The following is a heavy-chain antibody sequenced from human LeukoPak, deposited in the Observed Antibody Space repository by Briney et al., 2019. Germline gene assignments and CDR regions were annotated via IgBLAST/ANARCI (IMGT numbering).Heavy chain of an antibody. CDR3: AREVGATDDY. D-gene: IGHD1-26*01. CDR2: ISGSSTYI. Sequence: PGESLRLSCAASGFTFSSYNMNWVRRAPGKGLEWVSSISGSSTYIYYADSVRGRFTISRDNAKNSLFLHMNSLRAEDTAVYYCAREVGATDDYWGQGTLVTVSS. J-gene: IGHJ4*02. CDR1: GFTFSSYN. V-gene: IGHV3-21*01.